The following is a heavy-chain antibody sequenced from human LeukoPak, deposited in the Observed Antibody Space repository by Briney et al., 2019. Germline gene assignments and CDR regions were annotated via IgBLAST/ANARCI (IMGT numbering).Heavy chain of an antibody. Sequence: SETLSLTCTVSGGSISSSSYYWGWIRQPPGKGLEWIGSIYYSGSTYYNPSLKSRVTISVDTSKNQFSLKLSSVTAADTAVYYCARGGLWFGESLDAFDIWGQGTMVTVSS. CDR1: GGSISSSSYY. J-gene: IGHJ3*02. CDR2: IYYSGST. D-gene: IGHD3-10*01. CDR3: ARGGLWFGESLDAFDI. V-gene: IGHV4-39*07.